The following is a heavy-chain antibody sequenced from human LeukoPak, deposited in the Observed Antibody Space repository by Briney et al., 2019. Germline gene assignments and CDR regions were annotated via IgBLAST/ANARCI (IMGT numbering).Heavy chain of an antibody. J-gene: IGHJ4*02. CDR3: ARGQSGYSYGYYFDD. CDR1: GGSISSYY. V-gene: IGHV4-59*01. Sequence: SETLSLTCTVSGGSISSYYWSWIRQPPGKGLEWIGYIYYSGSTNYNPSLKSRVTISVDTSKNQCSLKLSSVTAADTAVYYCARGQSGYSYGYYFDDWGQGTLVTVSS. D-gene: IGHD5-18*01. CDR2: IYYSGST.